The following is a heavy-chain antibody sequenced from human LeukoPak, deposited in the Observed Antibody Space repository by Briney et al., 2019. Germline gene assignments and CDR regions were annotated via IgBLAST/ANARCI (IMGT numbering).Heavy chain of an antibody. CDR1: GFTFSSYA. CDR3: AKDIFNSSSWYYLFGY. Sequence: GGSLRLSCAASGFTFSSYAMSWVRQAPGKGLEWVSAISGSGGSTYYADSVKGRFTISRDNSKNTLYLQMNSLRAEDTAVYYCAKDIFNSSSWYYLFGYWGQGTLVTVSS. V-gene: IGHV3-23*01. J-gene: IGHJ4*02. CDR2: ISGSGGST. D-gene: IGHD6-13*01.